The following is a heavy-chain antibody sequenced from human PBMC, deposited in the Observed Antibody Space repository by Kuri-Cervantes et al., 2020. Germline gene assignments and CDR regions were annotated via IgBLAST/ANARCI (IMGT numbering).Heavy chain of an antibody. D-gene: IGHD4-17*01. CDR3: ARVYGDYAAWYFDL. CDR2: IDWDDDK. CDR1: GFSLSTSGMR. V-gene: IGHV2-70D*14. Sequence: SGLTLVKPTQTLTLTCTFSGFSLSTSGMRVSWIRQPPGKALEWLARIDWDDDKFYRTSLKTRLTISKDTSKNQVVLTMTNMDPVDTATYYCARVYGDYAAWYFDLWGRGTLVTVSS. J-gene: IGHJ2*01.